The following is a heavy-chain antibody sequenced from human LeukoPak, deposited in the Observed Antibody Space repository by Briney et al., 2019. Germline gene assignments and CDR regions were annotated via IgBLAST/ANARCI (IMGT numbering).Heavy chain of an antibody. V-gene: IGHV1-2*02. Sequence: GASVKVSCKASGYTFTGYYMHWVRQAPGQGLEWMGWINPNSGGTNYAQKFQGRVTMTRDTSIGTAYMELSRLRSDDTAVYYCARVTATYYDYVWGSSPVGEKYMDVWGKGTTVTISS. CDR2: INPNSGGT. J-gene: IGHJ6*03. CDR1: GYTFTGYY. CDR3: ARVTATYYDYVWGSSPVGEKYMDV. D-gene: IGHD3-16*01.